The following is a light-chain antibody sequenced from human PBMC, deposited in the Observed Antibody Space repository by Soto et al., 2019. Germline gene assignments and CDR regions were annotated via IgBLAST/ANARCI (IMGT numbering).Light chain of an antibody. Sequence: EFVLTQSPGTLSLSQGERATLSCRASQSVGNRYLAWYQQKPGQAPRLLIYGASSRATGIPDRFSGSGSGTDFTLTINRLEPEDFAVYYCQQYGSSLSTFGQGTKVDI. CDR1: QSVGNRY. CDR2: GAS. V-gene: IGKV3-20*01. J-gene: IGKJ1*01. CDR3: QQYGSSLST.